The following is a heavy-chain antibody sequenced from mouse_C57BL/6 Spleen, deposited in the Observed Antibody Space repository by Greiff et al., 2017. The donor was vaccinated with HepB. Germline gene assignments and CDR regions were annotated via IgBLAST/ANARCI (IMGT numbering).Heavy chain of an antibody. CDR3: ARSGDYGSSSFDY. V-gene: IGHV1-64*01. CDR1: GYTFTSYW. CDR2: IHPNSGST. D-gene: IGHD1-1*01. Sequence: VQLQQSGAELVKPGASVKLSCKASGYTFTSYWMHWVKQRPGQGLEWIGMIHPNSGSTNYNEKFKSKATLTVDKASSTAYMQLSSLTSEDSAVYYCARSGDYGSSSFDYWGQGTTLTVSS. J-gene: IGHJ2*01.